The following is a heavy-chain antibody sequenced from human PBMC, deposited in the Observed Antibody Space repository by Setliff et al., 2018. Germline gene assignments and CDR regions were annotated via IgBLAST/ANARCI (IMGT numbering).Heavy chain of an antibody. CDR3: SRDLQGSGDYVVDY. V-gene: IGHV3-11*04. CDR2: INSRSSTI. D-gene: IGHD4-17*01. Sequence: GGSLRLSCAASGFTFSAHYMDWLRQAPGKGLEWVSYINSRSSTIFYLDSVRGRFTISRDNAENSLTLQMNSLRVEDTAVYYCSRDLQGSGDYVVDYWGQGTLVTVSS. CDR1: GFTFSAHY. J-gene: IGHJ4*02.